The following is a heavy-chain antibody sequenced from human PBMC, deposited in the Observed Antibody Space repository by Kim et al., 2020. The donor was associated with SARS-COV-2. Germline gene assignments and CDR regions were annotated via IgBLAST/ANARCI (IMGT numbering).Heavy chain of an antibody. CDR3: AKDQGSGWSH. Sequence: GRKYDAASRNGRYTISRDNTKNTLYLQMNSLRAEDTAVYYCAKDQGSGWSHWGQGTLVTVSS. CDR2: GRK. J-gene: IGHJ4*02. D-gene: IGHD6-19*01. V-gene: IGHV3-23*01.